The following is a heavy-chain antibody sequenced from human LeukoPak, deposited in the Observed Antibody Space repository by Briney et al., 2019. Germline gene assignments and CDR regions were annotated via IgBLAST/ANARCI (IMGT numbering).Heavy chain of an antibody. V-gene: IGHV4-39*07. CDR1: GDSISTTSYF. Sequence: SETLSLTCTVSGDSISTTSYFWAWIRQPPGEGLEWIGSIYYSGTTYFNSSLKSRVTISVERSKNHFSLRLSSLTVADTARYYCARVYSSTHNWFDTWGQGIQVTVSS. CDR2: IYYSGTT. D-gene: IGHD6-19*01. CDR3: ARVYSSTHNWFDT. J-gene: IGHJ5*02.